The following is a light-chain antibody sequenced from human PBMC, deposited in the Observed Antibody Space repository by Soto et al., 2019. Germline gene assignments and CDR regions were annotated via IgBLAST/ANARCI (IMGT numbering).Light chain of an antibody. CDR1: QGISSY. CDR2: AAS. CDR3: QQLLSYPIT. J-gene: IGKJ5*01. Sequence: DIQLTQSPSFLSESVGARVTITCRASQGISSYLAWYQQKPGKAPKLLIYAASTLHSGVPSRFSGSGSGTSFTLTISSLQPEDFATYYCQQLLSYPITFGQGTQLDI. V-gene: IGKV1-9*01.